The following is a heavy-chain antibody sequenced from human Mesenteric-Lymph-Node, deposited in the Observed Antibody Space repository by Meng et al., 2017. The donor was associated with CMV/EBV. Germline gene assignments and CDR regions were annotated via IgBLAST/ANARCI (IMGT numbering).Heavy chain of an antibody. CDR3: ARDLVGGVGANWSDY. Sequence: ASVKVSCKASGGTFTSYGISWVRQAPGQGLEWMGWISAYNGNTNYAQKLQGRVTITADKSTSTAYMELSSLRSEDTAVYYCARDLVGGVGANWSDYWGQGTLVTVSS. V-gene: IGHV1-18*01. CDR1: GGTFTSYG. D-gene: IGHD1-26*01. CDR2: ISAYNGNT. J-gene: IGHJ5*01.